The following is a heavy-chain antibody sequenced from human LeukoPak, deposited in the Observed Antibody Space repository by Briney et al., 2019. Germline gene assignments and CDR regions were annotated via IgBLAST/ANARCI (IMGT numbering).Heavy chain of an antibody. V-gene: IGHV1-8*01. Sequence: GASVKVSCKASGYTFTSYDINWVRQATGQGLEWMGWMNPNSGNTGYAQKFQGRVTMTRNTSISTAYMELSSLRSEDTAVYYCARVSYYYDSSGPAPINYYYYYGMDVWGQGTTVTVSS. J-gene: IGHJ6*02. CDR3: ARVSYYYDSSGPAPINYYYYYGMDV. CDR2: MNPNSGNT. D-gene: IGHD3-22*01. CDR1: GYTFTSYD.